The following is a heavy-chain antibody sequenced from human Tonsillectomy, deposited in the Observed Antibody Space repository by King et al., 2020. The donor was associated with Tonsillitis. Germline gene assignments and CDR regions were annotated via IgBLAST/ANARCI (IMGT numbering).Heavy chain of an antibody. CDR3: ARVESGGIDY. CDR1: GGSFSAYY. CDR2: INHSGST. J-gene: IGHJ4*02. Sequence: VQLQQWGAGLLKPSETLSLTCAVYGGSFSAYYWTWIRQPPGKGLEWIGEINHSGSTHYHPSLKSRVTISVDTSKNQFSLKLRSVTAADTAVYYCARVESGGIDYWGQGNLVIVSP. D-gene: IGHD2-15*01. V-gene: IGHV4-34*01.